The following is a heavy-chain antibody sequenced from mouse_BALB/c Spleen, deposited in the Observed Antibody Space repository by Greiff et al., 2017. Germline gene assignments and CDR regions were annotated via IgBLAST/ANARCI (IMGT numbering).Heavy chain of an antibody. D-gene: IGHD4-1*01. J-gene: IGHJ4*01. CDR3: ARDRTGNYAMDY. CDR1: GFTFTDYY. V-gene: IGHV7-3*02. CDR2: IRNKANGYTT. Sequence: DVQLQESGGGLVQPGGSLRLSCATSGFTFTDYYMSWVRQPPGKALEWLGFIRNKANGYTTEYSASVKGRFTISRDNSQSILYLQMNTLRAEDSATYYCARDRTGNYAMDYWGQGTSVTVSS.